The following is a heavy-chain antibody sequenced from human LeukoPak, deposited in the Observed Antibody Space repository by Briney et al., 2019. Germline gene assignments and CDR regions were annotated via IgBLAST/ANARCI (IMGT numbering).Heavy chain of an antibody. V-gene: IGHV4-59*01. Sequence: SETLSLTCTVSGGSISSNYWSWIRQPPGKGLEWIGYVRYGGSTNYNPSLKSRVTISVDTSKSQFSLKLSSVTAADTAVYYCARDVTPATVWGQGTLVTVSS. CDR3: ARDVTPATV. D-gene: IGHD3-16*01. J-gene: IGHJ4*02. CDR1: GGSISSNY. CDR2: VRYGGST.